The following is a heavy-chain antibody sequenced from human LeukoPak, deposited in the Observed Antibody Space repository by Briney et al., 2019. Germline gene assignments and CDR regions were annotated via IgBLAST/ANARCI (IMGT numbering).Heavy chain of an antibody. CDR3: ARDPLITVVTP. V-gene: IGHV1-18*01. D-gene: IGHD4-23*01. Sequence: GASVKVSCKASGYTFTSYGISWVRQAPRQGLEWMGWISAYNGNTNYVQKLQGRVTMTTDTSTSTAYMELRSLRSDDTAVYYCARDPLITVVTPWGQGTLVSVSS. CDR1: GYTFTSYG. CDR2: ISAYNGNT. J-gene: IGHJ4*02.